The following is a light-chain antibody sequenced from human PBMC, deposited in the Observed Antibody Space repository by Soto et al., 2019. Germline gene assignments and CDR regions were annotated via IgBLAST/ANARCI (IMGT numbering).Light chain of an antibody. CDR1: HTISSSY. CDR2: GIS. Sequence: EIVLTQSPGTLSLSPGERATLSCRASHTISSSYLAWYQKKPGQAPRLLMYGISTRATGIPDRFSGSGSGTDFTLTITRLEPEDFAVYYCQQYVTSSPRTFGQGTKVEIK. CDR3: QQYVTSSPRT. V-gene: IGKV3-20*01. J-gene: IGKJ1*01.